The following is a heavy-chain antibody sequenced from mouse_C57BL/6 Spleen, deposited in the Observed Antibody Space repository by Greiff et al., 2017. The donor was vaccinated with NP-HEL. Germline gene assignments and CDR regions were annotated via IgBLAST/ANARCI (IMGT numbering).Heavy chain of an antibody. CDR2: IYPGDGDT. D-gene: IGHD2-1*01. Sequence: VQLQESGAELVKPGASVKISCKASGYAFSSYWMNWVKQRPGKGLEWIGQIYPGDGDTNYNGKFKGKATLTADKSSSTAYMQLSSLTSEDSAVYFCARYGNYDYYAMDYWGQGTSVTVSS. J-gene: IGHJ4*01. V-gene: IGHV1-80*01. CDR3: ARYGNYDYYAMDY. CDR1: GYAFSSYW.